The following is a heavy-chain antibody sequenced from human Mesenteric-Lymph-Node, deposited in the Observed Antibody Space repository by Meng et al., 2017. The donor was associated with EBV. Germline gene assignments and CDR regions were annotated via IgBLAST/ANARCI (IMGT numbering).Heavy chain of an antibody. CDR2: ISGSGGTK. CDR1: GFTFSSNA. J-gene: IGHJ4*02. CDR3: AQNTNGYNTRGLDY. D-gene: IGHD5-24*01. V-gene: IGHV3-23*04. Sequence: EVQRVELGGALVQPGGSLRLSCVASGFTFSSNAMTWVRQAPGKGLEWVSAISGSGGTKHYADSVKGRFTISRDNSKNTLYLQMNSLRAEDTAVYYCAQNTNGYNTRGLDYWGQGTLVTVSS.